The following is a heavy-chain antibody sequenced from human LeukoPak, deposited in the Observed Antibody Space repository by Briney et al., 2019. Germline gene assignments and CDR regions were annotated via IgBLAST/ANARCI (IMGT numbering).Heavy chain of an antibody. J-gene: IGHJ5*02. CDR2: INPNSGGT. CDR3: ARAENDVLRFLEWLPGNWFDP. D-gene: IGHD3-3*01. CDR1: GYTFTGYY. V-gene: IGHV1-2*02. Sequence: ASVKVSCKASGYTFTGYYMHWVRQAPGQGLEWMGWINPNSGGTNYTQKFQGRVTMTRDTSISTAYMELSRLRSDDTAVYHCARAENDVLRFLEWLPGNWFDPWGQGTLVTVSS.